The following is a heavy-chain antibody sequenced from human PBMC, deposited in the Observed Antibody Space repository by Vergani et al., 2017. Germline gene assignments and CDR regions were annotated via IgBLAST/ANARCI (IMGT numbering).Heavy chain of an antibody. Sequence: QVQLVESAGGVVQPGGSLRLSCAAPGFTSRNFGMNWIRQAPGKGLEWLAYIGKDGINTRYKDAVKGRFTVSRDNTKDILYLQMDSLRSEDAELYYCAKYLRDSTDGLPDSWGPGTLVIVSS. V-gene: IGHV3-30*02. CDR1: GFTSRNFG. D-gene: IGHD2-21*02. CDR2: IGKDGINT. J-gene: IGHJ4*02. CDR3: AKYLRDSTDGLPDS.